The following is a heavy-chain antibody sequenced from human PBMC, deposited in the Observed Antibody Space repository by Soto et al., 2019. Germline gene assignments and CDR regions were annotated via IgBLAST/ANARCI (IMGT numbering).Heavy chain of an antibody. Sequence: GGSLRLSCAASGFTFSSYGMHWVRQAPGKGLEWVAVISYDGSNKDYADSVKGRFTISRDNSKNTLYLQMNSLRAEDTAMYYWAKGSGSYSAHFDYWGQGTLVTVSS. D-gene: IGHD1-26*01. CDR1: GFTFSSYG. V-gene: IGHV3-30*18. J-gene: IGHJ4*02. CDR2: ISYDGSNK. CDR3: AKGSGSYSAHFDY.